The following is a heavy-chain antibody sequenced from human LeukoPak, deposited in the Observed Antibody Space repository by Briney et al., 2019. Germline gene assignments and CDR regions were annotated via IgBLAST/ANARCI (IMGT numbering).Heavy chain of an antibody. V-gene: IGHV1-58*02. J-gene: IGHJ4*02. CDR3: ARVVLVSCSSTSCYTAPDY. CDR1: GFTFTSSA. D-gene: IGHD2-2*02. Sequence: SVKVSCKASGFTFTSSAMQWVRQARGQRLEWIGWIVVGSGNTNYAQKFQERVTITRDMSTSTAYMELSSLRSEDTAVYYCARVVLVSCSSTSCYTAPDYWGQGTLVTVSS. CDR2: IVVGSGNT.